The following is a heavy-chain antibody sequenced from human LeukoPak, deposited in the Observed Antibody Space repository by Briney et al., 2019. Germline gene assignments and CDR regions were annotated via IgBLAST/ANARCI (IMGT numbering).Heavy chain of an antibody. CDR1: GYSISSGYY. CDR2: INHSGST. CDR3: ARVAGYYYYYYYMDV. D-gene: IGHD6-19*01. Sequence: SETLSLTCTVSGYSISSGYYWSWIRQPPGKGLEWIGEINHSGSTNYNPSLKSRVTISVDTSKNQFSLKLSSVTAADTAVYYCARVAGYYYYYYYMDVWGKGTTVTVSS. V-gene: IGHV4-38-2*02. J-gene: IGHJ6*03.